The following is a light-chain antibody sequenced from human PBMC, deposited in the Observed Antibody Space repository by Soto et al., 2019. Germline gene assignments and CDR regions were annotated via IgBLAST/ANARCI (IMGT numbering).Light chain of an antibody. Sequence: DIQMTQSPSSLSASVGDRVTITCRASRYIRSDLSWYQQRPGQAPKLLIYAASSLQSGVPSRLSGSGSGTDFTLTISSLQPEDFATYYCQQSYSTPRTFGQGTKVDIK. CDR1: RYIRSD. V-gene: IGKV1-39*01. J-gene: IGKJ1*01. CDR2: AAS. CDR3: QQSYSTPRT.